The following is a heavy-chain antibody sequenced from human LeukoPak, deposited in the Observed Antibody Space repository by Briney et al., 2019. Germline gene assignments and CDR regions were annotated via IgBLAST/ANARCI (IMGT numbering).Heavy chain of an antibody. V-gene: IGHV1-2*02. CDR1: GYTFTGYF. CDR2: INPNSGGT. CDR3: ATPQQYRGYDFPPNWFDP. D-gene: IGHD5-12*01. J-gene: IGHJ5*02. Sequence: ASVKVSCKASGYTFTGYFMHWVRQAPGHGRGWMGWINPNSGGTNYAQKFQGRVTMTRDTSISTAYMGLSRLRSDDTAVYYCATPQQYRGYDFPPNWFDPWGQGTLVTVSS.